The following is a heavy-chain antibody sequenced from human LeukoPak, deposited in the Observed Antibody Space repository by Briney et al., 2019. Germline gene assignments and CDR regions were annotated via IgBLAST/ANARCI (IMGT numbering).Heavy chain of an antibody. Sequence: PGRSLRLSCAASGFTFSTHGMHWVRQAPGKGLEWVSLISYGGSTKYYADSVEGRFTISRDNSKSTLYLQLNSLRVEDTAVYYCAKDRHFYGAGTYYNLDYWGQGTLVTVSS. CDR2: ISYGGSTK. J-gene: IGHJ4*02. CDR3: AKDRHFYGAGTYYNLDY. V-gene: IGHV3-30*18. CDR1: GFTFSTHG. D-gene: IGHD3-10*01.